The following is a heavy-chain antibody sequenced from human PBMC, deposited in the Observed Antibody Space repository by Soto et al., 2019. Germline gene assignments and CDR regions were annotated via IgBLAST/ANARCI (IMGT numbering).Heavy chain of an antibody. Sequence: QVQLVQSGAEVKKPGASAMLSCKASGYTFTTYTMNWVRQAPGQRLEWMGWINPVNGNTKSSQKFQDRVIITRDTSASTAYMELRSLRSEDTAVYYCARGIATGQLDPWGQGTLVIVSS. D-gene: IGHD6-13*01. V-gene: IGHV1-3*01. CDR3: ARGIATGQLDP. CDR2: INPVNGNT. CDR1: GYTFTTYT. J-gene: IGHJ5*02.